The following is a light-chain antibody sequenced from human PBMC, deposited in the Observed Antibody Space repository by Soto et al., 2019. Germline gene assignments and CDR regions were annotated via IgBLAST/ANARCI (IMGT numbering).Light chain of an antibody. CDR3: GTWDSSLSAGGAYYV. CDR1: SSNIGNNY. V-gene: IGLV1-51*01. Sequence: QSALTQPPSVSAAPGQKVTISCSGSSSNIGNNYVSWYQQLPGTAPKLLIYDNNKRPSGIPDRFSGSKSGTSATLGITGLQTGDEADYYCGTWDSSLSAGGAYYVFGTGTKVTVL. CDR2: DNN. J-gene: IGLJ1*01.